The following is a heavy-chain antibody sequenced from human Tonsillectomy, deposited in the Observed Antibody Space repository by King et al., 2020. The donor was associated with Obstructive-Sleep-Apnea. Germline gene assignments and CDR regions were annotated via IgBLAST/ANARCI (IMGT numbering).Heavy chain of an antibody. J-gene: IGHJ4*02. CDR1: GFTFSNYA. CDR3: ARGSYRRPTLLWFGELSYYFDY. Sequence: VQLVESGGGVVQPGRSLRLSCAASGFTFSNYAMHWVRQAPGKGLEWVAVISYDGSNKYYADPVKGRFTISRDNSKNSLYLQMNSLRAEDTAVYYCARGSYRRPTLLWFGELSYYFDYWGQGTLVTVSS. V-gene: IGHV3-30-3*01. D-gene: IGHD3-10*01. CDR2: ISYDGSNK.